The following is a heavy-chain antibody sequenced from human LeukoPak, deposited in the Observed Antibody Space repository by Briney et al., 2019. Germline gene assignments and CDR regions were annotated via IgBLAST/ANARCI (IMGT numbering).Heavy chain of an antibody. CDR3: ARGRTLDI. CDR1: GYTFIYPY. J-gene: IGHJ3*02. Sequence: ASVKVSCKASGYTFIYPYIYWVRQAPGQGLEWMGWINPNSGDTAYAPNFQGRVTINRDTSITTAYMELNSLRSDDTATYYCARGRTLDIWGQGTVVTVSS. CDR2: INPNSGDT. V-gene: IGHV1-2*02.